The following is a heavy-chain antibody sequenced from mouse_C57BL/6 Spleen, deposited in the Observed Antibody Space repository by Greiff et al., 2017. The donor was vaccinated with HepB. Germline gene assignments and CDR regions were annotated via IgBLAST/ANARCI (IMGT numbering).Heavy chain of an antibody. CDR3: ARSGTGFDY. V-gene: IGHV1-82*01. Sequence: VKLVESGPELVKPGASVKISCKASGYAFSSSWMNWVKQRPGKGLEWIGRIYPGDGDTNYNGKFKGKATLTADKSSSTAYMQLSSLRSEDSAVYFCARSGTGFDYWGQGTTLTVSS. J-gene: IGHJ2*01. CDR2: IYPGDGDT. CDR1: GYAFSSSW. D-gene: IGHD3-3*01.